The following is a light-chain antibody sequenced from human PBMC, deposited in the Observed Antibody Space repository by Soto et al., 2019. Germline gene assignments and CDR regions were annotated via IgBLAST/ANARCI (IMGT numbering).Light chain of an antibody. CDR3: AAWDDSLTVWV. J-gene: IGLJ3*02. Sequence: QSVLTQPPSASGTPGQRVTISCSGSSSNIGSNSVNWYQHFPGTAPKLLIYSNNQRPSGVPDRVSGSKSGTSASLAISGLKSEDEADYYCAAWDDSLTVWVFGGGTKLTVL. CDR2: SNN. CDR1: SSNIGSNS. V-gene: IGLV1-44*01.